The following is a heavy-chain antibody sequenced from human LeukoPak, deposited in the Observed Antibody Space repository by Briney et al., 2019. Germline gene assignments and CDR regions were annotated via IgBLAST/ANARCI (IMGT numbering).Heavy chain of an antibody. D-gene: IGHD3-22*01. CDR1: GYSFTSYW. CDR3: ARQDGDYYYGSDY. Sequence: GESLKISCKGSGYSFTSYWIGWVRQTPGKGLEWMGIIYPGDSDTRYSPSFQGQVTISADKSISTAYLHWSSLKASDSAMYYCARQDGDYYYGSDYWGQGTLVTVSS. V-gene: IGHV5-51*01. CDR2: IYPGDSDT. J-gene: IGHJ4*02.